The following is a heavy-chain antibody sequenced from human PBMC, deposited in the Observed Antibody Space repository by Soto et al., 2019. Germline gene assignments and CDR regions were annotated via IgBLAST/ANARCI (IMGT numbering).Heavy chain of an antibody. CDR2: ISAYNGNT. D-gene: IGHD3-10*01. V-gene: IGHV1-18*01. CDR3: ARDLYYYGSGSKAWFDP. Sequence: QVQLVQSGAEVKKPGASVKVSCKASGYTFTSYGISWVRQAPGQGLEWMGWISAYNGNTNYAQKLQGRVTMTTDTSTSTAYMELRSLRSDDTTVYYCARDLYYYGSGSKAWFDPWGQGTLVTVSS. CDR1: GYTFTSYG. J-gene: IGHJ5*02.